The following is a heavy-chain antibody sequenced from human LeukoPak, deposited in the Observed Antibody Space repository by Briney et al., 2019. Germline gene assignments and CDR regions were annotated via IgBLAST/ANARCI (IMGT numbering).Heavy chain of an antibody. CDR3: ARDRVVVAATGWFDP. J-gene: IGHJ5*02. V-gene: IGHV4-4*07. CDR1: GGSISSYY. Sequence: PSETLSLTCTVSGGSISSYYWSWIRPPAGKGLEWIGRIYTSGSTNYNPSLKSRVTMSVDTSKNQFSLKLSSVTAADTAVYYCARDRVVVAATGWFDPWGQGTLVTVSS. CDR2: IYTSGST. D-gene: IGHD2-15*01.